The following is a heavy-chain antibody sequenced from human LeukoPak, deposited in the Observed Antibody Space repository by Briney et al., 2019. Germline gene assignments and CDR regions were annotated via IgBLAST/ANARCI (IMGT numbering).Heavy chain of an antibody. Sequence: GGSLRLSCAASGFTFSSYSMNWVRQAPGKGLEWVSSISSSSSYIYYADSVEGRFTISRDNAKNSLYLQMNSLRAEDTAVYYCARDHGAPDDYGDYLKDYWGQGTLVTVSS. D-gene: IGHD4-17*01. CDR3: ARDHGAPDDYGDYLKDY. J-gene: IGHJ4*02. CDR1: GFTFSSYS. V-gene: IGHV3-21*01. CDR2: ISSSSSYI.